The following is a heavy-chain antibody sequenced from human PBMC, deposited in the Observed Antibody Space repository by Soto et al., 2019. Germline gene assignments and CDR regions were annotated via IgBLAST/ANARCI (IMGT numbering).Heavy chain of an antibody. CDR3: ARGRSNGRDYYYYYGMDV. V-gene: IGHV1-69*13. D-gene: IGHD2-8*01. J-gene: IGHJ6*02. CDR2: IIPIFGTA. CDR1: GGTFSSYA. Sequence: GASVEVSCRASGGTFSSYAISWVRQAPGQGLEWMGGIIPIFGTANYAQKFQGRVTITADESTSTAYMELSSLRSEDTAVYYCARGRSNGRDYYYYYGMDVWGQGTTVTVSS.